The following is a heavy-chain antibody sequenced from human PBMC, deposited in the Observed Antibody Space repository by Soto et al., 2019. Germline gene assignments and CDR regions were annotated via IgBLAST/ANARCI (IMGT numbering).Heavy chain of an antibody. D-gene: IGHD2-2*01. CDR2: ISGSGGST. J-gene: IGHJ4*02. CDR1: GFTFSSYA. Sequence: EVQLLESGGGLVQPGGSLRLACAASGFTFSSYAMSWVRQAPGKGLEWVTAISGSGGSTYYADSVKGRFTISRDNSTNTLYLQMNSLRSDDTAVYYCAKDILDLLPHYFVYWGQGTLVTVSS. V-gene: IGHV3-23*01. CDR3: AKDILDLLPHYFVY.